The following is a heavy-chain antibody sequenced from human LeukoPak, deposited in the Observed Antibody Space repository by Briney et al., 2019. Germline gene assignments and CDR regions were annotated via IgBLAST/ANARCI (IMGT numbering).Heavy chain of an antibody. CDR2: ISSSGSTI. CDR1: GFTFSDYY. CDR3: AANTVTTHEVDY. V-gene: IGHV3-11*01. D-gene: IGHD4-17*01. J-gene: IGHJ4*02. Sequence: GGSLRLSCAASGFTFSDYYMSWIRQAPGKGLEWVSYISSSGSTIYYADSEKGRFTISRDNAKNSLYLQMNSLRAEDTAVYYCAANTVTTHEVDYWGQGTLVTVSS.